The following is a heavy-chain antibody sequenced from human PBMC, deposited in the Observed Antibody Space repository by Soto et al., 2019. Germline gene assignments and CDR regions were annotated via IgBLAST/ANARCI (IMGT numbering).Heavy chain of an antibody. CDR1: GGSFSGYY. CDR3: ARLRCSSTSCYLEFRWWFDP. V-gene: IGHV4-34*01. CDR2: INHSGST. J-gene: IGHJ5*02. D-gene: IGHD2-2*01. Sequence: PSETLSLTCAVYGGSFSGYYLSWIRQPPGKGLEWIGEINHSGSTNYNPSLKSRVTISVDTSKNQFSLKLSSVTAADTAVYYCARLRCSSTSCYLEFRWWFDPWGQGTLVTVSS.